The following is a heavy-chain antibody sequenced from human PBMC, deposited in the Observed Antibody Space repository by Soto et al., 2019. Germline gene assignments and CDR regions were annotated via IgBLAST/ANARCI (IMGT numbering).Heavy chain of an antibody. Sequence: QVQLVESGGGVVQPGRSLRLSCAASGFTFSSYGMHWVRQAPGKGLEWVAVISYDGSNKYYADSVKGRFTISRDNSKNTLYLQMNSLRAEDTAVSYCAKDRRVGATGDAFDIWGQGTMVTVSS. CDR2: ISYDGSNK. CDR1: GFTFSSYG. CDR3: AKDRRVGATGDAFDI. D-gene: IGHD1-26*01. J-gene: IGHJ3*02. V-gene: IGHV3-30*18.